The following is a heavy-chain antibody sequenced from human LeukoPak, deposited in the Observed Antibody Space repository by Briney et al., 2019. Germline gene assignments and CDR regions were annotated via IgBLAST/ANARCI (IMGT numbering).Heavy chain of an antibody. D-gene: IGHD5-18*01. CDR3: AKVQAGYSYGIDY. CDR2: ISGSGGST. V-gene: IGHV3-23*01. J-gene: IGHJ4*02. CDR1: GFTLSSYA. Sequence: GGSLRLSCAASGFTLSSYAMSWVRQAPGKGLEWVSAISGSGGSTYYADSVKGRFTISRDNSKNTLYLQMNSLRAEDTAVYYCAKVQAGYSYGIDYWGQGTLVTVSS.